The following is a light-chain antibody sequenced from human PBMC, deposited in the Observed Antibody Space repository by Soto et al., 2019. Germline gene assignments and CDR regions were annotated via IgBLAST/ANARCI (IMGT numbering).Light chain of an antibody. V-gene: IGLV2-14*01. CDR2: DVS. Sequence: QSALTQPASVSGSPGQSITISCTGTSGDVGAYNYVSWYQQHPGKAPRLMIYDVSNRPSGASNRFSGSKSGNTASLTISGLQAEDEADYYCSSYTSRSTLDYVFGSGTQLTVL. CDR3: SSYTSRSTLDYV. J-gene: IGLJ1*01. CDR1: SGDVGAYNY.